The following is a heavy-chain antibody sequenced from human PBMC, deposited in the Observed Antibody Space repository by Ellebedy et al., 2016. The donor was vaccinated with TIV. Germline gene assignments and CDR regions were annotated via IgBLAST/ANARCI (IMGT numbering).Heavy chain of an antibody. D-gene: IGHD4-17*01. Sequence: ASVKVSCKASGYTFSSYHMHWVRQAPGQGLEWMGIINPSGGSTTYAQKFQGRVTMTRDTSTSTVYMELSSLTSEDTAMYYCARGGATVAKAYYYGMDVWGKGTTVTVSS. CDR3: ARGGATVAKAYYYGMDV. CDR1: GYTFSSYH. V-gene: IGHV1-46*01. J-gene: IGHJ6*04. CDR2: INPSGGST.